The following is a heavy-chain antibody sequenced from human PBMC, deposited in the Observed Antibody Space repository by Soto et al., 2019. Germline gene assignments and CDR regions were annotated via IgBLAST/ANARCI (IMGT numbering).Heavy chain of an antibody. CDR2: ISGSGGST. V-gene: IGHV3-23*01. CDR3: AKVFVVVPAAIGY. CDR1: GFTFSSYA. J-gene: IGHJ4*02. Sequence: WGSLRLSCAASGFTFSSYAMSWVRQAPGKGLEWVSAISGSGGSTYYADSVKGRFTISRDNSKNTLYLQMNSLRAEDTAVYYCAKVFVVVPAAIGYWGQGTLVTVSS. D-gene: IGHD2-2*01.